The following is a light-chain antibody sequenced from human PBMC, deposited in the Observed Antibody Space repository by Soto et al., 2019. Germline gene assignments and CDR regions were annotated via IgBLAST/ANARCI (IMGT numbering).Light chain of an antibody. CDR3: QHYDHLPPLS. V-gene: IGKV1-33*01. Sequence: DIQMTQSPSSLSASVGDRVTITCQASQDIKNYLNWYQQKPGKAPILLIYDASNLKTGVPSRFSGSRSGTHFTFTISSLQPEDIATYYCQHYDHLPPLSFGGGTKVEIK. CDR1: QDIKNY. CDR2: DAS. J-gene: IGKJ4*01.